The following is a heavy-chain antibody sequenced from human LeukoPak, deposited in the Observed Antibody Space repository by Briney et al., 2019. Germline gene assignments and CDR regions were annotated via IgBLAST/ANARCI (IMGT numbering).Heavy chain of an antibody. D-gene: IGHD2-2*01. V-gene: IGHV1-69*05. CDR3: ARAGHLGYCSSTSCSRSFDY. CDR1: GGTFGSYA. J-gene: IGHJ4*02. CDR2: IIPIFGTA. Sequence: ASVKVSCKASGGTFGSYAISWVRQAPGQGLEWMGGIIPIFGTANYAQKFQGRVTITTDESTSTAYMELSSLRSEDTAVYYCARAGHLGYCSSTSCSRSFDYWGQGTLVTVPS.